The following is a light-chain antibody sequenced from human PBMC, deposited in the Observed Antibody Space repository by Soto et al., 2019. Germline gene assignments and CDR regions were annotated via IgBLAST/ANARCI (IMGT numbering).Light chain of an antibody. CDR1: SSNIRSNT. CDR3: AAWDVTLDDLV. V-gene: IGLV1-44*01. CDR2: NDN. J-gene: IGLJ2*01. Sequence: QSARTQPPSASGTPGQRVTISCSGSSSNIRSNTVNWFQQLPGAAPKLLISNDNQRPSGVPDRFSGSKSATSASLAISGLQSDDEADYYCAAWDVTLDDLVFGGGTQLT.